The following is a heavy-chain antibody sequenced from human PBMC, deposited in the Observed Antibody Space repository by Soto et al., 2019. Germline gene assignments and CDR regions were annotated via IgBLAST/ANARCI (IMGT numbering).Heavy chain of an antibody. CDR3: AKSGGWIQLSKGYNWFDP. CDR2: ISYDGSNK. CDR1: GFTFSSYG. V-gene: IGHV3-30*18. J-gene: IGHJ5*02. Sequence: QVQLVESGGGVVQPGRSLRLSCAASGFTFSSYGMHWVRQAPGKGLEWVAVISYDGSNKYYADSVKGRFTISRDNSKNTLYLQMNSLRAEDTAVYYCAKSGGWIQLSKGYNWFDPWGQGTLVTVSS. D-gene: IGHD5-18*01.